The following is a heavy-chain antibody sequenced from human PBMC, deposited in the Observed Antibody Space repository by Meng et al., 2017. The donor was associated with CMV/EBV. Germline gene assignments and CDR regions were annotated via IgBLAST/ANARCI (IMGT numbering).Heavy chain of an antibody. Sequence: SGFTFSSYAIHWVRQAPGKGLGWVAVIACDGSNKYYADSVKGRFTISRDNSKNPLYLQMTSLRAEDTAVYYCASMGGIIAAAGTGYYWGQGTLVTVSS. CDR2: IACDGSNK. CDR3: ASMGGIIAAAGTGYY. CDR1: GFTFSSYA. D-gene: IGHD6-13*01. V-gene: IGHV3-30*04. J-gene: IGHJ4*02.